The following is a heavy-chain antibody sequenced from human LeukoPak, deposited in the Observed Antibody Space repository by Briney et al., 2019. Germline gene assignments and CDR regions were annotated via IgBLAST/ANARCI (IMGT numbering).Heavy chain of an antibody. CDR3: ARGRYGDYERYFDY. CDR2: IYYSGST. V-gene: IGHV4-59*12. CDR1: GGSISSYY. D-gene: IGHD4-17*01. J-gene: IGHJ4*02. Sequence: SETLSLTCTVSGGSISSYYWSWIRQPPGKGLEWIGYIYYSGSTNYNPSLKSRVTISVDTSKNQFSLKLTSVTAADTAVYSCARGRYGDYERYFDYWGQGTLVTVSS.